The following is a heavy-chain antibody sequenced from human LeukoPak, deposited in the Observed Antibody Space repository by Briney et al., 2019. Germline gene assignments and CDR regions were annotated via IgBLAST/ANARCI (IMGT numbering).Heavy chain of an antibody. CDR3: ARASGNSTIRYYFDN. CDR2: TRNKANSYTT. CDR1: GFTFSDHY. V-gene: IGHV3-72*01. Sequence: GGSLRLSCAASGFTFSDHYMDWLRQAPGKGLEWVGRTRNKANSYTTEYAASVKGRFTVSRDASKNSMHLQMNSLKTEDTAVYYCARASGNSTIRYYFDNWGQGTLVTVSS. D-gene: IGHD3-3*01. J-gene: IGHJ4*02.